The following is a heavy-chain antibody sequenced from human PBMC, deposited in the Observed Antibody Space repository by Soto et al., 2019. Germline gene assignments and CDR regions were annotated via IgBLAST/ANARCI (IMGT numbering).Heavy chain of an antibody. CDR1: GYTFTSYA. Sequence: ASVKVSCKASGYTFTSYAMHWVRQAPGQRLEWMGWINAGNGNTKYSQKFQGRVTITRDTSASTAYMELSSLRSEDTAVYYCARDNLRGSSGSEYYFDYWGQGTLVTVSS. CDR3: ARDNLRGSSGSEYYFDY. CDR2: INAGNGNT. V-gene: IGHV1-3*01. J-gene: IGHJ4*02. D-gene: IGHD6-19*01.